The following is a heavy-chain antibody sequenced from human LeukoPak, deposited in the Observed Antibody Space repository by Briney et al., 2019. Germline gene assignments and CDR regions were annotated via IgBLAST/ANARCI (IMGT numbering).Heavy chain of an antibody. CDR3: AKGSSALGPQNWFDP. D-gene: IGHD3-22*01. CDR1: GFTFSSYA. J-gene: IGHJ5*02. CDR2: ISGSGGST. V-gene: IGHV3-23*01. Sequence: QTGGSLRLSCAASGFTFSSYAMSWVRQAPGTGLEWVSAISGSGGSTYYTDSVKGRFTISRDNSKNTLYLQMNSLKAVDTAVYYCAKGSSALGPQNWFDPWGQGTLVTVSS.